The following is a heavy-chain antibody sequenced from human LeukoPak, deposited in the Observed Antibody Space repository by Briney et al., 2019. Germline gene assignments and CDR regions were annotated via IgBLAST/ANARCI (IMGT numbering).Heavy chain of an antibody. CDR3: ARQDRYRYYYDSSGHISH. V-gene: IGHV3-53*01. CDR1: GFTVSSNY. J-gene: IGHJ1*01. D-gene: IGHD3-22*01. CDR2: IYSGGST. Sequence: AGGSLRLSCAASGFTVSSNYMSWVRQAPGKGLQWVSVIYSGGSTYCADSVKGRFTISRDNSKNTLYLQMNSLRAEDTAVYYCARQDRYRYYYDSSGHISHWGQGTLVTVSS.